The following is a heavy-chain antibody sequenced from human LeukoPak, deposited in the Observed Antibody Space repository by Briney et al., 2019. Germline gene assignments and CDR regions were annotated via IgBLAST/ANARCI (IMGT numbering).Heavy chain of an antibody. D-gene: IGHD7-27*01. V-gene: IGHV3-7*01. Sequence: GGSLRLSCAASGFTFSSYGMHWVRQAPGKGLEWVANINQDGSKKNYVASVKGRFTISRDNGKNSLYLQMNSLRAEDTAAYYCASETSGYWGQGTLVTVSS. CDR3: ASETSGY. CDR1: GFTFSSYG. CDR2: INQDGSKK. J-gene: IGHJ4*02.